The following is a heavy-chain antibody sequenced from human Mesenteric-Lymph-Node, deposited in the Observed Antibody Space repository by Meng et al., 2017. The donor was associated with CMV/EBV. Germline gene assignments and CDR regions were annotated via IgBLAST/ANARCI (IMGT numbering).Heavy chain of an antibody. D-gene: IGHD2-15*01. CDR3: AKVRLVRYCSGGSCYFDY. J-gene: IGHJ4*02. V-gene: IGHV3-23*01. Sequence: GESLKISCAASGFTFRSYVMRWVRQAPGKGLEWVSAISGSGGSTSYADSVKGRFTISRDNSKNTLFLQMNSLRAEDTAIYYCAKVRLVRYCSGGSCYFDYWGQGTLVTVSS. CDR1: GFTFRSYV. CDR2: ISGSGGST.